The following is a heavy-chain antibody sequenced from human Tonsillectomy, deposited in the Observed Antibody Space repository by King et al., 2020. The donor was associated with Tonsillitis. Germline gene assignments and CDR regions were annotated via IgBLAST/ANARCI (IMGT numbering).Heavy chain of an antibody. V-gene: IGHV4-59*01. CDR2: IYYTGST. CDR3: ARDGYYYGSGSLDY. J-gene: IGHJ4*02. Sequence: QLQESGPGLVKPSETLSLTCTVSGGSIRTYYWSWIRQPPGKGLEWIGYIYYTGSTNYNPSLKSRVTISVDTSKNQFSLKLSSVTAADTAVYYCARDGYYYGSGSLDYWGQGTLVTVSS. CDR1: GGSIRTYY. D-gene: IGHD3-10*01.